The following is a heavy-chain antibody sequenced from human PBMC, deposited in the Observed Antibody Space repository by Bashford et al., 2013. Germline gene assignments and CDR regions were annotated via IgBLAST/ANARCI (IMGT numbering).Heavy chain of an antibody. CDR3: LRAKSGSFLYYGFDV. D-gene: IGHD1-26*01. CDR2: MNPNSGNT. J-gene: IGHJ6*02. CDR1: GYTFTSYD. Sequence: ASVKVSCKASGYTFTSYDINWVRQAAGQGLEWMGWMNPNSGNTGYAQKFQGRVTMTRNTSINTAYMELSSLTSEDTAIFYCLRAKSGSFLYYGFDVWGQGTTVTVSS. V-gene: IGHV1-8*01.